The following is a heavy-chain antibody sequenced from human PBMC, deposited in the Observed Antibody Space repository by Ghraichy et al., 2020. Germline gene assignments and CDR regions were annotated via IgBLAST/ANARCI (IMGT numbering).Heavy chain of an antibody. CDR1: GFTFSSYG. CDR2: IRYDGSNK. J-gene: IGHJ3*02. Sequence: GGSLRLSCAASGFTFSSYGMHWVRQAPGKGLEWVAFIRYDGSNKYYADSVKGRFTISRDNSKNTLYLQMNSLRAEDTAVYYCAKDFAHIVVVTATRDDAFDIWGQGTMVTVSS. D-gene: IGHD2-21*02. V-gene: IGHV3-30*02. CDR3: AKDFAHIVVVTATRDDAFDI.